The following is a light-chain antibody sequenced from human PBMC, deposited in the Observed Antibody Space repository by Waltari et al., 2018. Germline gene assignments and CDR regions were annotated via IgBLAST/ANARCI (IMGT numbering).Light chain of an antibody. Sequence: DIVMTQSPLSLPVTPGEPASISCRSSQSLLHSNGYNYLDWYLQKPGQSPQLLIYLSSIRASGVPDRFSGSGSGTDFTLKISRVEAEDVGVYYCIQALQTPPTFGQGTKLEI. J-gene: IGKJ2*01. CDR3: IQALQTPPT. CDR1: QSLLHSNGYNY. CDR2: LSS. V-gene: IGKV2-28*01.